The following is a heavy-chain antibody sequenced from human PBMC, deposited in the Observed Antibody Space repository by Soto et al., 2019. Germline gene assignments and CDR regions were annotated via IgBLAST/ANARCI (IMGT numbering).Heavy chain of an antibody. CDR2: IYYSGST. J-gene: IGHJ6*03. D-gene: IGHD3-3*01. CDR1: GGSIRTSGYS. V-gene: IGHV4-61*08. Sequence: SETLSLTCTVSGGSIRTSGYSWGWIRRPPGKGLEWIGYIYYSGSTNYNPSLKSRVTISVDTSKNQFSLKLSSVTAADTAVYYCARGNPDYGFWSGYSYYYYMDVWGKGTTVTVSS. CDR3: ARGNPDYGFWSGYSYYYYMDV.